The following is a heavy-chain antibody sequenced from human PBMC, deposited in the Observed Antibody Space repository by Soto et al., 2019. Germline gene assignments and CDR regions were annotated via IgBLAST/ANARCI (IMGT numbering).Heavy chain of an antibody. CDR3: VGGADGYGPPS. V-gene: IGHV3-48*01. CDR2: ISSSGAAI. CDR1: GFTFSTSN. Sequence: EVQLEETGGGLVQPGWSLRLSCAASGFTFSTSNMMWVRQAPGKGLEWISFISSSGAAIFYADSVRGRVNISRDNGKSSLFVQKNSLRGEDTAVEFWVGGADGYGPPSWGRGTLV. J-gene: IGHJ5*02. D-gene: IGHD3-16*01.